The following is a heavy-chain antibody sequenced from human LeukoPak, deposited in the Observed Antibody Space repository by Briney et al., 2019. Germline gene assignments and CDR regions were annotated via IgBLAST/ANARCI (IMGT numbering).Heavy chain of an antibody. D-gene: IGHD2-15*01. CDR2: IYTRGST. CDR3: ARGRYCSADICSGGDAFDI. J-gene: IGHJ3*02. CDR1: GGSINNYY. Sequence: SETLSLTCTVPGGSINNYYWSWLRQPAGKGLEWIGRIYTRGSTNYNPSLKSRVTMSVDTSKNQFSLKLSSVTAADTAVYYCARGRYCSADICSGGDAFDIWGRGTMVSVSS. V-gene: IGHV4-4*07.